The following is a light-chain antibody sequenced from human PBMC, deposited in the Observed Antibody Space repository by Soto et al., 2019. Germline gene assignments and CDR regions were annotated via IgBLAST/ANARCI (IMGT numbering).Light chain of an antibody. CDR3: SSYTSSSTFGG. Sequence: QSALTQPASVSGSPGQSITISCTGTSSDVGGYNYVSWYQQHPGKAPKLMIYEVSNRPSGVSNRFSGSKSGNTASLTISGLQAEDEADYYCSSYTSSSTFGGFGGGTKLTVL. CDR2: EVS. V-gene: IGLV2-14*01. CDR1: SSDVGGYNY. J-gene: IGLJ3*02.